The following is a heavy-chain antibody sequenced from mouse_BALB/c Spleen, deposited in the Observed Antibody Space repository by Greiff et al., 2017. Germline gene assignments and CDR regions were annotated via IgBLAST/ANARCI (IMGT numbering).Heavy chain of an antibody. V-gene: IGHV5-17*02. J-gene: IGHJ2*01. CDR2: ISSGSSTI. CDR3: ARSNWDGGVDD. CDR1: GFTFSSFG. Sequence: EVQRVESGGGLVQPGGSRKLSCAASGFTFSSFGMHWVRQAPEKGLEWVAYISSGSSTIYYADTVKGRFTISRDNPKNTLFLQMTSLRSEDTAMYYCARSNWDGGVDDWGQGTTLTVSS. D-gene: IGHD4-1*01.